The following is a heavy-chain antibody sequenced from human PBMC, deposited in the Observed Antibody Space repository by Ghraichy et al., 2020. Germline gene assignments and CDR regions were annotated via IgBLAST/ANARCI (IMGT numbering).Heavy chain of an antibody. Sequence: ASVKVSCKASGYTFTDKYIQWVRQAPGQGLEWLGRINVNSGTTDYGWKFQGRVTVTRDTSITTAFMELRSLTPDDTAVYYCTRGGGFDPWGQGTLVTVSS. J-gene: IGHJ5*02. CDR1: GYTFTDKY. D-gene: IGHD3-16*01. CDR2: INVNSGTT. V-gene: IGHV1-2*06. CDR3: TRGGGFDP.